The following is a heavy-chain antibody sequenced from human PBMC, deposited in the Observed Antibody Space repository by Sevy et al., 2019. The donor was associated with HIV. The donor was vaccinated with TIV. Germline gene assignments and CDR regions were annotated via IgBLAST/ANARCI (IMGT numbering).Heavy chain of an antibody. V-gene: IGHV1-18*01. CDR3: ARGRAPDNGRYYFDS. Sequence: SVKVSCKASGYIFGIYDISWVRQAPGQGLQWMGWINPDSGDTNYAQKLQGRVTMTTDTSTRTSYMELSSLTSDDAGVYYCARGRAPDNGRYYFDSWAQGTLVTVSS. J-gene: IGHJ4*02. CDR1: GYIFGIYD. D-gene: IGHD1-26*01. CDR2: INPDSGDT.